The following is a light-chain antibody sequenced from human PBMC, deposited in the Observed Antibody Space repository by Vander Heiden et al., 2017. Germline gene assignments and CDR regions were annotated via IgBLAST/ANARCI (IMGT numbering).Light chain of an antibody. Sequence: DLVMTQSPYSLAESLAERATISCKASQTILYSTNNRNYLAWYQQKPGQPPKLLIYWASTRESGVPDRFTGSGSGTDFTLTISSLQAEDVAVYYCQQYYSLPYTFGQGTKLEIK. CDR2: WAS. V-gene: IGKV4-1*01. CDR1: QTILYSTNNRNY. J-gene: IGKJ2*01. CDR3: QQYYSLPYT.